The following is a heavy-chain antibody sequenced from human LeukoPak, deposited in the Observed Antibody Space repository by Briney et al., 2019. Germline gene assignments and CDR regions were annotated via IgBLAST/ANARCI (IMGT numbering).Heavy chain of an antibody. CDR2: ISSSGSTI. D-gene: IGHD1-26*01. V-gene: IGHV3-11*01. Sequence: GESLRLSCAASGFTFSDYYMSWIRQAPGKGLEWVSYISSSGSTIYYADSVKGRFTISRDNAKNSLYLQMNSLRAEDTAVYYCARPVGATYNWFDPWGQGTLVTVSS. J-gene: IGHJ5*02. CDR1: GFTFSDYY. CDR3: ARPVGATYNWFDP.